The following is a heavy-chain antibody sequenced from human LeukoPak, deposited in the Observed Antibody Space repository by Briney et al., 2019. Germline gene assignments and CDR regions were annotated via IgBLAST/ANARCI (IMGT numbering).Heavy chain of an antibody. Sequence: SETLSLTCTVSGGSISSYYWSWIRQPPGKGLEWIGYIYYSGSTNYNPSLKSRVTISVDTSKNQFSLKLSSVTAADTAVYYCARGSVVWEGGAFDIWGQGTMVTVSS. CDR3: ARGSVVWEGGAFDI. CDR1: GGSISSYY. D-gene: IGHD2-8*02. J-gene: IGHJ3*02. V-gene: IGHV4-59*01. CDR2: IYYSGST.